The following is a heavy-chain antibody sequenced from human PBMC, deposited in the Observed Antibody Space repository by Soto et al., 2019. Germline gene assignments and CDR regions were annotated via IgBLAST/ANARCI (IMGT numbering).Heavy chain of an antibody. CDR2: INPSGGST. D-gene: IGHD3-22*01. CDR1: VYTFTSYY. Sequence: SVKVSCKASVYTFTSYYMHWVRQAPGQGLEWMGIINPSGGSTSYAQKFQGRVTMTRDTSTSTVYMELSSLRSEDTGVYYCARGYYYDSSGYYPGAFDIWGQGTMVTVSS. J-gene: IGHJ3*02. CDR3: ARGYYYDSSGYYPGAFDI. V-gene: IGHV1-46*01.